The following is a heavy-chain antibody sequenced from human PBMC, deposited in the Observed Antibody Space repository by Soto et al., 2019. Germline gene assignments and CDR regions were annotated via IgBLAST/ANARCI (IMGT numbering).Heavy chain of an antibody. CDR1: GYTLTDTG. V-gene: IGHV1-18*04. Sequence: AVKACCKASGYTLTDTGISWGRQAPGQGLEWMGWINPYNANTRYGEKVQGRVTMTTDTSSTVYMELTGLTSDDTAVYYCARNWTSPSCVSSSCPRGRWFYSWG. J-gene: IGHJ6*01. CDR3: ARNWTSPSCVSSSCPRGRWFYS. D-gene: IGHD2-15*01. CDR2: INPYNANT.